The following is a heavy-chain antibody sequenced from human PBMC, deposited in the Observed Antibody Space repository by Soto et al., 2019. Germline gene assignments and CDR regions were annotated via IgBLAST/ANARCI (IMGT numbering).Heavy chain of an antibody. CDR1: GFSFSTYE. Sequence: EVQLVESGGGLVQPGGSLRLSCAASGFSFSTYEMNWVRQAPGKGLEWVSYISKNGIDIYYADSVKGRFTISRDNANNSLFLQMNSLRAEDTAVYYCAPRKSGSFNLGALDIWGQGTMVTVSS. D-gene: IGHD3-10*01. CDR2: ISKNGIDI. CDR3: APRKSGSFNLGALDI. J-gene: IGHJ3*02. V-gene: IGHV3-48*03.